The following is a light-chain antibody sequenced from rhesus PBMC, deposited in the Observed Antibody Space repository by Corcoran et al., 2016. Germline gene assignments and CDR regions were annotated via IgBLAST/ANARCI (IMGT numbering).Light chain of an antibody. Sequence: DIQMTQSPSSLSASVGDTVTITCRASQSISSWLAWYQQKPGKAPKLLIYKASSLQSGVPSRFSGIGSGTDFTLTSRGLQSEDFATYYCQQYSSSPTFGPGAKLDIK. CDR1: QSISSW. J-gene: IGKJ3*01. CDR2: KAS. CDR3: QQYSSSPT. V-gene: IGKV1-22*01.